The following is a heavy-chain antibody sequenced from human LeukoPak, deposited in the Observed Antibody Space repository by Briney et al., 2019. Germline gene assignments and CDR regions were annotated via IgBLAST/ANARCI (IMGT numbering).Heavy chain of an antibody. CDR3: ATKQWLAPPPDS. J-gene: IGHJ4*02. D-gene: IGHD6-19*01. V-gene: IGHV3-74*01. CDR2: INTDGTVT. CDR1: GFTFSKYW. Sequence: GGSLRLSCAASGFTFSKYWMLWVRHAPGKGLESVSRINTDGTVTTYADSVKGRFTVSRDNADNTMFLQVNSVRDEDTAVYYCATKQWLAPPPDSWGQGTPVTVSS.